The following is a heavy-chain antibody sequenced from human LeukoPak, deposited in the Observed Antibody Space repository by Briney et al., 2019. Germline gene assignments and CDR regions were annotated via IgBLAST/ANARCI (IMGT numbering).Heavy chain of an antibody. J-gene: IGHJ4*02. V-gene: IGHV3-64D*09. D-gene: IGHD3-3*01. Sequence: PGGSLRLSCSASGFTFSSYAMHWVRQAPGKGLEYVSAISSNGGSTYYADSVKGRFTISRDNSKNTLYPQMSSLRAEDTAVYYCVKDYDFWSGYSYAQGYFDYWGLGTLVTVSS. CDR2: ISSNGGST. CDR3: VKDYDFWSGYSYAQGYFDY. CDR1: GFTFSSYA.